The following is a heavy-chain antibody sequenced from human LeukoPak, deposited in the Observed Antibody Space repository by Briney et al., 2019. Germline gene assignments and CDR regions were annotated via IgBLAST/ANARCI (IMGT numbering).Heavy chain of an antibody. CDR3: ARADFDL. Sequence: SETLSLTCTVSGGSISSSSYSWAWIRQPPGKGLDWIGNIYHSGSTYYNPSLKSRVAISVDTSKNQFSLNLSSVTAADTAVYYCARADFDLWGRGTLVTVSS. V-gene: IGHV4-39*01. CDR1: GGSISSSSYS. CDR2: IYHSGST. J-gene: IGHJ2*01.